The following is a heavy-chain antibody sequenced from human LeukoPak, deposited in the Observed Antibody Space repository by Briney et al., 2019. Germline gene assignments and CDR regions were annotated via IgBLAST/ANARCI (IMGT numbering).Heavy chain of an antibody. D-gene: IGHD5-18*01. CDR2: INHSGST. Sequence: PSETLSLTCTVSGGSISSYYWSWIRQPPGKGLEWIGEINHSGSTNYNPSLKSRVTISVDTSKNQFSLKLSSVTAADTAVYYCARGRSKYRGYSYGFGYWGQGTLVTVSS. V-gene: IGHV4-34*01. J-gene: IGHJ4*02. CDR1: GGSISSYY. CDR3: ARGRSKYRGYSYGFGY.